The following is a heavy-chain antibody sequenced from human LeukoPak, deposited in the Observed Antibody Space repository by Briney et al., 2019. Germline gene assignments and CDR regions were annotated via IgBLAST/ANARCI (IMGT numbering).Heavy chain of an antibody. D-gene: IGHD2-2*01. Sequence: PSETLSLTCAVYGGSFSGYYWSWIRQPPGKGQEWIGEINHSGSTNYNPSLKSRVTISVDTSKNQFSLKLSSVTAADTAVYYCARQFNCSSTSCYDYWGQGTLVTVSS. CDR2: INHSGST. J-gene: IGHJ4*02. CDR3: ARQFNCSSTSCYDY. CDR1: GGSFSGYY. V-gene: IGHV4-34*01.